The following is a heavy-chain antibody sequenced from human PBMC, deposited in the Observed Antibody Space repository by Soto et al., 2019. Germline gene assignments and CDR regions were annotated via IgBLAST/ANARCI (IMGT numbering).Heavy chain of an antibody. CDR2: LYSGGSI. CDR1: GASLSNGSYY. V-gene: IGHV4-61*01. D-gene: IGHD2-8*02. Sequence: SETLSLTCTVSGASLSNGSYYWSWLRHPPGKGLEWLAYLYSGGSINYNPSLKSRVSIFMDTSENQFSLKLTSVTSADTAVYYCARWSRFCTGGRCFPWFDPWGQGTLVTVSS. J-gene: IGHJ5*02. CDR3: ARWSRFCTGGRCFPWFDP.